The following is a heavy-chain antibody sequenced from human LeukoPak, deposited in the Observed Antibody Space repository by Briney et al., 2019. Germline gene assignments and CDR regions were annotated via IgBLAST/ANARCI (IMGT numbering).Heavy chain of an antibody. J-gene: IGHJ4*02. CDR2: IYHSGST. CDR1: GYSISSGYY. V-gene: IGHV4-38-2*02. Sequence: SETLSLTCNVSGYSISSGYYWGWIRQPPGKGLEWIGSIYHSGSTYYNSSLKSRLTISVDTSKNHFSLQLSSVTAADTAVYYCASSHLYSSSWYLSGRFDFWGQGTLVTVSS. D-gene: IGHD6-13*01. CDR3: ASSHLYSSSWYLSGRFDF.